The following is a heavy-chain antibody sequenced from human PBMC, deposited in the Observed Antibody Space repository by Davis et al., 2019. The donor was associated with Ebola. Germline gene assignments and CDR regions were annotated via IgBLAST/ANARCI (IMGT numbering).Heavy chain of an antibody. CDR2: INHSGST. CDR3: AREVAYYYDSSGYPDAFDI. V-gene: IGHV4-34*01. Sequence: PSETLSLTCAVYGGSFSGYYWSWIRQPPGKGLEWIGEINHSGSTNYNPSLKSRVTISVDTSKNQFSLKLSSVTAADTAVYYCAREVAYYYDSSGYPDAFDIWGQGTMVTVSS. D-gene: IGHD3-22*01. J-gene: IGHJ3*02. CDR1: GGSFSGYY.